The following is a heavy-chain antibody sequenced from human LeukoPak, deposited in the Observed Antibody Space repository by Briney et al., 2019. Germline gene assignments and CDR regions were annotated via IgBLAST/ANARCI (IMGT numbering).Heavy chain of an antibody. D-gene: IGHD3-22*01. CDR1: GFTFSNAW. J-gene: IGHJ4*02. Sequence: GGSLRLSCAASGFTFSNAWMSWVRQAPGKGLEWVGRIKSKTDGGTTDYAAPVKGRFTISRDDSKNTLFLQMNSLKTEDTAAYFCTTVPNVSFYFDSSGYLYYWGQGTLVTVSS. V-gene: IGHV3-15*01. CDR2: IKSKTDGGTT. CDR3: TTVPNVSFYFDSSGYLYY.